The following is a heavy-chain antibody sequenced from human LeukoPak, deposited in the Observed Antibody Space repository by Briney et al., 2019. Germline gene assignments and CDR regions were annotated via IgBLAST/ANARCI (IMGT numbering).Heavy chain of an antibody. CDR1: GGSLSSSNW. CDR3: AREPDHYYYYGMEC. CDR2: ICHRGST. Sequence: SGTLSLTCAVSGGSLSSSNWWRWVRQPPGEGLEGHGEICHRGSTNYNPSLKRRVTISVDKSKNQCSLKLSSVTAADTAVYYCAREPDHYYYYGMECWDQGTTVTVSS. J-gene: IGHJ6*02. D-gene: IGHD1-14*01. V-gene: IGHV4-4*02.